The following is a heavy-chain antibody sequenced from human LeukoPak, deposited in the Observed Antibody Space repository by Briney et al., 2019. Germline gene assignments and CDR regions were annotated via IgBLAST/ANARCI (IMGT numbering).Heavy chain of an antibody. J-gene: IGHJ4*02. CDR3: ARKSTDGYNEGLDY. D-gene: IGHD5-24*01. Sequence: SETLSLTCTVSGGSISSYYWSWIRQPPGKGVEWIGYIYYSGSTNYNPSLKSRVTISVDTSKNQFSLKLSSVTAADTAVYYCARKSTDGYNEGLDYWGQGTLVTVSS. V-gene: IGHV4-59*01. CDR2: IYYSGST. CDR1: GGSISSYY.